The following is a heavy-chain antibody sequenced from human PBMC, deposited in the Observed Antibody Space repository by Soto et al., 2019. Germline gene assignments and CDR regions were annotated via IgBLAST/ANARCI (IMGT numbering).Heavy chain of an antibody. CDR3: ARRVGEYVLYYFDY. D-gene: IGHD3-16*01. CDR2: IYHSGST. V-gene: IGHV4-38-2*01. CDR1: GYSISSGYY. Sequence: SETLSLTCAVSGYSISSGYYWGWIRQPPGKGLEWIGSIYHSGSTYYNPSLKSRVTISVDTSKNQFSLKLSSVTAADTAVYYCARRVGEYVLYYFDYWGQGTLVTVSS. J-gene: IGHJ4*02.